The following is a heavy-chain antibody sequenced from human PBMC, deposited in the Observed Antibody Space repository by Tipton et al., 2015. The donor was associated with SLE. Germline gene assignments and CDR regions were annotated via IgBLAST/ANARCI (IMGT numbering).Heavy chain of an antibody. Sequence: TLSLTCAVSDYSISSGYFWSWVRQPPGKGLEWMGEITHTGKRNYKSSLKSRVTISVDTSKNQFSLKLSSVTAADTAVYYCARFKVWPILVPFGYWGQGTLVTVSS. CDR2: ITHTGKR. V-gene: IGHV4-4*02. CDR3: ARFKVWPILVPFGY. J-gene: IGHJ4*02. D-gene: IGHD3-10*01. CDR1: DYSISSGYF.